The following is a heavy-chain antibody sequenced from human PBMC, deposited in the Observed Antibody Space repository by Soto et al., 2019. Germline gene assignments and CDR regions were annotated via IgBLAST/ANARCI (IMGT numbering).Heavy chain of an antibody. CDR2: ISYDGSNK. D-gene: IGHD3-22*01. V-gene: IGHV3-30-3*01. Sequence: QVQLVESGGGVVQPGRSLRLSCAASGFTFSSYAMHWVRQAPGKGLEWVAVISYDGSNKYYADSVKGRFTISRDNSKNTLYLQMNSLEAEDTAVYYCARDQGMLVVVITAPLGYWGQGTLVTVSS. CDR1: GFTFSSYA. CDR3: ARDQGMLVVVITAPLGY. J-gene: IGHJ4*02.